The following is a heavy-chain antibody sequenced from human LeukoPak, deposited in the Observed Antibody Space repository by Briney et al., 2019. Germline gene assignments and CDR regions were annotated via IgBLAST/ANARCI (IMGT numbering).Heavy chain of an antibody. V-gene: IGHV4-39*01. J-gene: IGHJ4*02. CDR2: VYYSGST. Sequence: SETLSLTCTVSGGSISSGHYYWNWIRQPPGKWPDWIGSVYYSGSTYYNPSLRGRVTIDVDTSENQFSVKLNSVTAEDTAVYYCARGDGYNHEIDYWGQGTLVTVSS. CDR1: GGSISSGHYY. CDR3: ARGDGYNHEIDY. D-gene: IGHD5-24*01.